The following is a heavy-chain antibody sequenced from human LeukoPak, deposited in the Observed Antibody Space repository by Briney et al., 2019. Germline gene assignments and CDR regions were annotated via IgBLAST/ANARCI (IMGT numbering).Heavy chain of an antibody. V-gene: IGHV4-4*08. CDR3: ARLKHISGFGVLKDVYYYYGMDV. CDR1: GGSISSYW. CDR2: ICTSGNT. J-gene: IGHJ6*02. Sequence: PSETLSLTCTVSGGSISSYWWSWIRQPPGKGLEWMGYICTSGNTNYNPSLKNRVTISVDTSKSQFSLKLNSVTAADTAVYFCARLKHISGFGVLKDVYYYYGMDVWGQGTTVTVSS. D-gene: IGHD3-3*01.